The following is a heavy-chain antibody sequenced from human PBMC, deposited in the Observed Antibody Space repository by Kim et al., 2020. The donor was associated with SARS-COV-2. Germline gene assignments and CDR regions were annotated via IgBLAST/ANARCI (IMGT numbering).Heavy chain of an antibody. D-gene: IGHD3-3*02. CDR3: ARHFFYRFDY. CDR2: VKKDGIGK. CDR1: GFTFTNSW. J-gene: IGHJ4*02. V-gene: IGHV3-7*01. Sequence: GGSLRLSCAASGFTFTNSWMTWVRQAPGKGLEWVANVKKDGIGKDYADSIQGRFTISRDNVENSVYLQMDSLRVEDTAVYYCARHFFYRFDYWGQG.